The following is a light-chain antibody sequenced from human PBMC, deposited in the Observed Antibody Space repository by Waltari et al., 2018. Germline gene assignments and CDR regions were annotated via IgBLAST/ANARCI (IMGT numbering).Light chain of an antibody. CDR2: KAS. Sequence: DIQMNQSPATLSAYVGDRVTITCRASQNVDSWLAWYQQKPGPAPRALIYKASSLENGVPSRFSGSGSGTVFTRTINSLQPDDVATYYCQQYIVYTRTFGQGTKVDLK. CDR3: QQYIVYTRT. V-gene: IGKV1-5*03. CDR1: QNVDSW. J-gene: IGKJ1*01.